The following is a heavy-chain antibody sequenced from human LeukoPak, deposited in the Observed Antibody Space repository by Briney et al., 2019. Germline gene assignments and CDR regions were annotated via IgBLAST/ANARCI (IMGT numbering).Heavy chain of an antibody. J-gene: IGHJ4*02. Sequence: PSETLSLTCTVSGGSISSSNYYWGWVRQPPGKGLEWIGSIYYSGSTYYNPSLKSRVTISVDTSKNQFSLKLSSVTAADTAVYYCARRIVVVVPAAMNGFDYWGQGTLVTVSS. V-gene: IGHV4-39*01. CDR2: IYYSGST. CDR1: GGSISSSNYY. CDR3: ARRIVVVVPAAMNGFDY. D-gene: IGHD2-2*01.